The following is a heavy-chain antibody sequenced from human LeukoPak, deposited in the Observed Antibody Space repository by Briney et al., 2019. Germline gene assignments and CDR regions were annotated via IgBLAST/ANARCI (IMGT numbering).Heavy chain of an antibody. Sequence: SETLSLTCAVSGYSISRGYYWGWIRQPPGKGLEWIGSIYHSGNTYYNPSLESRVTISLDTSKNQFSLKLNSVTAADTAVYYCARVPHDDNPLRLYYLDYWGQGTLVTVSS. D-gene: IGHD1-14*01. J-gene: IGHJ4*02. CDR2: IYHSGNT. V-gene: IGHV4-38-2*01. CDR1: GYSISRGYY. CDR3: ARVPHDDNPLRLYYLDY.